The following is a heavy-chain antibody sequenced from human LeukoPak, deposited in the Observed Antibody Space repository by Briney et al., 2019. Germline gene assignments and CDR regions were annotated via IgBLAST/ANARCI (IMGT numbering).Heavy chain of an antibody. D-gene: IGHD3-16*01. J-gene: IGHJ4*02. CDR2: ISYDGSNK. Sequence: PGGSLRLSCAASGFTFSSYGMHWVRQAPGKGLEWVAVISYDGSNKYYADSVKGRFTISRDNSKNTLYLQMNSLRAEDTAVYYCAKDFNLKLYDYVFYPPLWGQGTLVTVSS. CDR1: GFTFSSYG. CDR3: AKDFNLKLYDYVFYPPL. V-gene: IGHV3-30*18.